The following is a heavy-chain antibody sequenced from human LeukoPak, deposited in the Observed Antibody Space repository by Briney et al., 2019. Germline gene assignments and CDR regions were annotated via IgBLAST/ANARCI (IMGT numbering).Heavy chain of an antibody. V-gene: IGHV3-74*01. CDR1: GFTFSSYW. CDR3: ATDYYVSGSYYRLFY. D-gene: IGHD3-10*01. Sequence: PGGSLRLSCAASGFTFSSYWMHWVRQAPGKGLVWVSRINSDGSSTSYADSVKGRFTISRDNAKNTLYLQMNNLRAEDTAIYYCATDYYVSGSYYRLFYWGQGTLVTVSS. J-gene: IGHJ4*02. CDR2: INSDGSST.